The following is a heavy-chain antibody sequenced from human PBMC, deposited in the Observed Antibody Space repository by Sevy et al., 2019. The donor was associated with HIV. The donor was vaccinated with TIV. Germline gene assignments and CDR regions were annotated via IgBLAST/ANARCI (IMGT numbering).Heavy chain of an antibody. CDR1: GGPFSSYA. CDR2: IIPTFGTA. J-gene: IGHJ5*02. D-gene: IGHD3-16*02. V-gene: IGHV1-69*13. CDR3: AGAGAVGGVSVLEDVGP. Sequence: ASVKVSCKASGGPFSSYAISWVRQAPGQGLEWMGGIIPTFGTANYAQKFQGRVTITADESTSTAYMELSSLSSEDTAVYYGAGAGAVGGVSVLEDVGPWGQGTLVTVSS.